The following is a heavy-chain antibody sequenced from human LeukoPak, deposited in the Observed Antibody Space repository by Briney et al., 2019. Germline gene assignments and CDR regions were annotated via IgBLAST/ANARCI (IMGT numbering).Heavy chain of an antibody. V-gene: IGHV4-59*01. D-gene: IGHD1-26*01. J-gene: IGHJ5*02. CDR1: GGSISTYY. CDR2: IHYTGNT. CDR3: AREGTGASCWFDP. Sequence: SETLSLTCAVSGGSISTYYWSWIRQPPGKGLEWIGYIHYTGNTNYNPSLKSRVTISLDTSKNQFSLKLSSVTAADTAVYYCAREGTGASCWFDPWGQGTLVTVSS.